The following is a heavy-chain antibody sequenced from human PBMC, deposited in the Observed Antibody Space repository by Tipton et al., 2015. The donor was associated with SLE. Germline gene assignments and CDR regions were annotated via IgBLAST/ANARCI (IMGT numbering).Heavy chain of an antibody. J-gene: IGHJ5*02. CDR3: ARDPTFFWSGYGWFDP. D-gene: IGHD3-3*01. CDR1: GFTFSDYY. V-gene: IGHV3-11*04. Sequence: SLRLSCAASGFTFSDYYMSWIRQAPGKGLEWVSYISSSSSTIYYADSVKGRFTISRDNAKNSLYLQMNSLRAEDTAVYYCARDPTFFWSGYGWFDPWGQGTLVTVSS. CDR2: ISSSSSTI.